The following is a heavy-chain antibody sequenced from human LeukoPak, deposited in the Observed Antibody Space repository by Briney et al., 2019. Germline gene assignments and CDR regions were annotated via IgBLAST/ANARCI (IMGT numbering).Heavy chain of an antibody. J-gene: IGHJ5*02. CDR1: GGSISSYY. V-gene: IGHV4-59*08. Sequence: PSETLSLTCTVPGGSISSYYWSWIRQPPGKGLEWIGYIYYSGSTNYNPSLKSRVTISVDTSKNQFSLKLSSVTAADTAVYYCARHSGYSSGWYGHWGQGTLVTVSS. CDR3: ARHSGYSSGWYGH. D-gene: IGHD6-19*01. CDR2: IYYSGST.